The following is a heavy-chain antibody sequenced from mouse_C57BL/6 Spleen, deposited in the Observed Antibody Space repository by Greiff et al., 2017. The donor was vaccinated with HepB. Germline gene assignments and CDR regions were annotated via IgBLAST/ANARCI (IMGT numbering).Heavy chain of an antibody. V-gene: IGHV5-17*01. CDR2: ISSGSSTI. J-gene: IGHJ4*01. D-gene: IGHD2-10*02. CDR1: GFTFSDYG. CDR3: ARPSKGAMDY. Sequence: EVKLVESGGGLVKPGGSLKLSCAASGFTFSDYGMHWVRQAPEKGLEWVAYISSGSSTIYYADTVKGRFTISRDNAKNTLFLQMTSLRSEDTAMYYCARPSKGAMDYWGQGTSVTVSS.